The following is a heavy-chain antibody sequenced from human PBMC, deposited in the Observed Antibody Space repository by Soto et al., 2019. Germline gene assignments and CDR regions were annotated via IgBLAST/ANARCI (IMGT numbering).Heavy chain of an antibody. V-gene: IGHV4-30-4*01. D-gene: IGHD6-6*01. J-gene: IGHJ5*01. CDR2: IYYSGSI. CDR3: ARARALYSSSILWFDS. CDR1: GGSISSGDYY. Sequence: QVQLQESGPGLVKPSQTLSLTCTVSGGSISSGDYYWSWIRQPPGKGLEWIGYIYYSGSIYYNPSLKSRVTISVDTSKNQFSLKLSSVTAADTAVYYCARARALYSSSILWFDSWGQGTLVTVSS.